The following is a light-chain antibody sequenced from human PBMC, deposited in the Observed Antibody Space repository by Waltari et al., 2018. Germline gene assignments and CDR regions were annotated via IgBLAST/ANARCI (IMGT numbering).Light chain of an antibody. J-gene: IGKJ1*01. Sequence: DIQMTQSPSSLSVSVGDRVTITCRASQSISTYLNWYQQIQGKAPKLLIYATSNLQSGVPSRFSGSGSGTHFTLTISSLQPEDFSIYYCQQSYTSPWTFGQGTRVEIK. CDR2: ATS. CDR3: QQSYTSPWT. CDR1: QSISTY. V-gene: IGKV1-39*01.